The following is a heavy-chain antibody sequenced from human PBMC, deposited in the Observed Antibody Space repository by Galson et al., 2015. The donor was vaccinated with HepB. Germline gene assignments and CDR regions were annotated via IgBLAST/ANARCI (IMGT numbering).Heavy chain of an antibody. CDR3: ARGRVGRARYFDY. CDR2: FCNSGNT. Sequence: SETLSLTCTVSGFSINNNTYYWGWIRQAPGKGLEWIGNFCNSGNTYYNPALKSRLTISVDTSKNRFSLKLKSVTVADTAVYFCARGRVGRARYFDYWGQGTLVSVSS. V-gene: IGHV4-39*01. CDR1: GFSINNNTYY. J-gene: IGHJ4*02. D-gene: IGHD2-15*01.